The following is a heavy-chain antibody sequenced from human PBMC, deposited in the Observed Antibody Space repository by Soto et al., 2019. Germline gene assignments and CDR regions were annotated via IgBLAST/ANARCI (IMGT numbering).Heavy chain of an antibody. CDR3: ANGMSDYTAFDI. V-gene: IGHV4-31*03. CDR1: GGSISSGGYY. CDR2: IDYSGSS. D-gene: IGHD3-10*01. Sequence: QVQLQESGPGLVKPSQTLSLTCTVSGGSISSGGYYWSWIRQHPGKGLEWIGYIDYSGSSYYNPSLKSRVTISVDTTKSQFSQKLTSVTGADKAVYYCANGMSDYTAFDIWGQGTTVTVSS. J-gene: IGHJ3*02.